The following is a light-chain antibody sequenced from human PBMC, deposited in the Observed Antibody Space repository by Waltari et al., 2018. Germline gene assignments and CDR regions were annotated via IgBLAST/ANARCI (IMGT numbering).Light chain of an antibody. CDR1: QSVTST. J-gene: IGKJ1*01. CDR3: QQYNDWPPWT. V-gene: IGKV3-15*01. Sequence: EIAMTQSPASLSLSPGERATLSCRASQSVTSTLAWYQQKPGQAPRLLIYGASTRAAGIPVRFSGSGSGTEFTLTVSGLQSEDFAIYYCQQYNDWPPWTFGQGTKVEIK. CDR2: GAS.